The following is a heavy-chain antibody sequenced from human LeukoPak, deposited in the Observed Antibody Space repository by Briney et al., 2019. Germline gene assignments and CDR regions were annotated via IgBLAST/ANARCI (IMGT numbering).Heavy chain of an antibody. V-gene: IGHV4-30-4*01. CDR2: IYYSGST. D-gene: IGHD3-10*01. CDR3: AREIGYYGSWGYFDY. CDR1: GGSISSGDYY. J-gene: IGHJ4*02. Sequence: SQTLSLTCTVSGGSISSGDYYWSWIRQPPGKGLEWIGYIYYSGSTYYNLSLKSRVTISVDTSKNQFSLKLSSVTAADTAVYYCAREIGYYGSWGYFDYWGQGTLVTVSS.